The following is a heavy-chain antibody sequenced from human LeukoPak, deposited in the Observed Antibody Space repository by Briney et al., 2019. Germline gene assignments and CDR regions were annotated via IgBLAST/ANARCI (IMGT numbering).Heavy chain of an antibody. J-gene: IGHJ4*02. Sequence: ASVKVSCKASGYPFSAHFLNWVRQAPGQGLEWMGDIDTTTGNPRYAQDFTGRFVFSLDTSVSTAYLQITSLKADDTAAYYCVRGTPTPGMDYWGQGTQVTVSS. CDR1: GYPFSAHF. CDR2: IDTTTGNP. V-gene: IGHV7-4-1*02. D-gene: IGHD3-10*01. CDR3: VRGTPTPGMDY.